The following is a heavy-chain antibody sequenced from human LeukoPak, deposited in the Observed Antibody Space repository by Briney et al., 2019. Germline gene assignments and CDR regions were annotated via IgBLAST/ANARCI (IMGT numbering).Heavy chain of an antibody. D-gene: IGHD6-13*01. CDR2: INPNSGGT. V-gene: IGHV1-2*02. J-gene: IGHJ5*02. CDR3: AREGTQPIAAADPNRFDP. CDR1: GYTFTGYY. Sequence: ASVKVSCKASGYTFTGYYMHWVRQAPGQGLEWMGWINPNSGGTNYAQKFQGRVTMTRDTSISTAYMELSRLRSDDTAVYYCAREGTQPIAAADPNRFDPWGQGTLVTVSS.